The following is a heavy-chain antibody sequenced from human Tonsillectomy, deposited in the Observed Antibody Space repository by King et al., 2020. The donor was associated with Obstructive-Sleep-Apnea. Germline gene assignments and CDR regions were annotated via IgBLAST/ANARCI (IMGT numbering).Heavy chain of an antibody. CDR1: GGSISSGGYY. CDR2: IYYSGST. J-gene: IGHJ4*02. Sequence: QLQESGPGLVKPSQTLSLTCTVSGGSISSGGYYWSWIRQHPGKGLGWIGYIYYSGSTYYNPSLKSRVTISVDTPKNQFSLKLSSVTAADTAVYYCARERGFGEPFDYWGQGTLVTVSS. CDR3: ARERGFGEPFDY. D-gene: IGHD3-10*01. V-gene: IGHV4-31*03.